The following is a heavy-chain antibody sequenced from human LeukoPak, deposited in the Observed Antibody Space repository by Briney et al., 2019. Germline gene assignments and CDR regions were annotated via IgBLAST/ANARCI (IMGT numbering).Heavy chain of an antibody. CDR2: ISSSSSYI. V-gene: IGHV3-21*01. CDR1: GFAFSNYW. CDR3: ARIETVADAFDI. J-gene: IGHJ3*02. D-gene: IGHD1-1*01. Sequence: GGSLRLSCAASGFAFSNYWMHWVRQAPGKGLEWVSSISSSSSYIYYADSVKGRFTISRENSKNTLYLQMNSLRAEDTAVYYCARIETVADAFDIWGQGTLVTVSS.